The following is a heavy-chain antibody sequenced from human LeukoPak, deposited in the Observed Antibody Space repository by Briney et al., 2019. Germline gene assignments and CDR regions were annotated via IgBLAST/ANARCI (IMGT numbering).Heavy chain of an antibody. CDR3: ARDPRWLTPDCTSTSCYENYFDP. V-gene: IGHV4-38-2*02. D-gene: IGHD2-2*01. CDR1: GYSLNNGYQ. J-gene: IGHJ5*02. Sequence: SETLSLTCAVSGYSLNNGYQWAWIRPSPGRGLEWIGSIYHNGGAHYNPSLRSRVVISVDTSNNQFSLRLSSVTVADTAVYYCARDPRWLTPDCTSTSCYENYFDPWGRGTLVTVSS. CDR2: IYHNGGA.